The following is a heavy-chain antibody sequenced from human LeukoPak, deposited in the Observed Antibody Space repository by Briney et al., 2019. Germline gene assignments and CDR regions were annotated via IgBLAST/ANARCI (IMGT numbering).Heavy chain of an antibody. J-gene: IGHJ6*03. CDR1: GFTFSNYW. D-gene: IGHD3-3*01. CDR2: IKEDGSEK. CDR3: ARVGNYRYYSMDV. Sequence: GGSLRLSCVVSGFTFSNYWMRWVRQAPGKGLEWVANIKEDGSEKDYVDSVKGRFTISRDNAKMSLFLQMNSLRAEDTAEYYCARVGNYRYYSMDVWGKGTTVTVSS. V-gene: IGHV3-7*01.